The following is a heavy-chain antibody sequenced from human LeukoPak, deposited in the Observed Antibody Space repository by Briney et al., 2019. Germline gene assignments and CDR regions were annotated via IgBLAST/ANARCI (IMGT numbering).Heavy chain of an antibody. D-gene: IGHD2-8*01. CDR2: IYYSGST. CDR3: ARSMGWFEP. V-gene: IGHV4-39*01. CDR1: GGSISSSSYY. J-gene: IGHJ5*02. Sequence: PSETLSLTCTVSGGSISSSSYYWGWIRQPPGKGLEWIGSIYYSGSTYYNPSLKSRVTISVDTSKNQFSLKLSSVTAADTAVYYCARSMGWFEPWGQGTLVTVPS.